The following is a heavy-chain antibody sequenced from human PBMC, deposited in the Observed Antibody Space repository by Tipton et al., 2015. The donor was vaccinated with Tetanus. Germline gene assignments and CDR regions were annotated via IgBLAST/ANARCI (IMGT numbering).Heavy chain of an antibody. Sequence: TLSLTCTVSGDSISSSEYYWGWIRQPPGEGLEWIASVYYDGSAYTNPSLKSRIAISIDTSGSQFSLKVHSVTAADTAFYYCTRHVVEAVPRWFDPWGQGTVVTVSS. J-gene: IGHJ5*02. CDR1: GDSISSSEYY. CDR3: TRHVVEAVPRWFDP. CDR2: VYYDGSA. D-gene: IGHD2-2*01. V-gene: IGHV4-39*01.